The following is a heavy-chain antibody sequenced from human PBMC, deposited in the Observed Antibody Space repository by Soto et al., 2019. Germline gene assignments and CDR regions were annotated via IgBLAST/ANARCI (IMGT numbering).Heavy chain of an antibody. Sequence: QVQLVESGGGLVKPGGSLRLSCAASGFTFSDYYMSWIRQAPGKGLEWVSFISTSGDYKNSADSVKGRFTISRDNAKSSLYLQINSLRADDTAVYYCARVPDIVATANVDFWGQGTLVTVSS. CDR3: ARVPDIVATANVDF. V-gene: IGHV3-11*06. D-gene: IGHD5-12*01. J-gene: IGHJ4*02. CDR1: GFTFSDYY. CDR2: ISTSGDYK.